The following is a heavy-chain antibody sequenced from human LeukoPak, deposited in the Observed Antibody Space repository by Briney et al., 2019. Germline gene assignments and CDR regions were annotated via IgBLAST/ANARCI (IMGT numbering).Heavy chain of an antibody. J-gene: IGHJ4*02. Sequence: PGGSLRLSCAASGFTFNKYWMHWVRQAPGKGLVWVSVIYSGGSTYYADSVKGRFTISRDNSKNTLYLQMNSLRAEDTAVYYCAGGGIRGYWGQGTLVTVSS. CDR2: IYSGGST. D-gene: IGHD3-16*01. V-gene: IGHV3-66*02. CDR1: GFTFNKYW. CDR3: AGGGIRGY.